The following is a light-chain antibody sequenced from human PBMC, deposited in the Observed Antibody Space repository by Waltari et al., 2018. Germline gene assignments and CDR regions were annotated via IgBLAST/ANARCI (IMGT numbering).Light chain of an antibody. Sequence: SYELTQPPSVSVSPGQTARITCSGDALPKTYAYWYQQKSGQTPVLVIYEDKKRPSGIPERVSGSSSGTVATLTISGAQVEDEADYFCYSTDNNGRGVFGGGTKLTVL. CDR3: YSTDNNGRGV. CDR2: EDK. CDR1: ALPKTY. J-gene: IGLJ2*01. V-gene: IGLV3-10*01.